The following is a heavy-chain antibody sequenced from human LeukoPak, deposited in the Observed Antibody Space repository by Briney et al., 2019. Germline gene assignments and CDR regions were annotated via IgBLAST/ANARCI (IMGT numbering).Heavy chain of an antibody. CDR1: GFTFNSYA. D-gene: IGHD3-10*01. CDR3: AKVTNKWFGELYGWFDP. CDR2: ISGSGGST. V-gene: IGHV3-23*01. Sequence: LSGGSLRLSCAASGFTFNSYAMSWVRQAPGKGLEWVSAISGSGGSTYYADSVKGRFTISRDNSKNTLYLRMNSLRAEDTAVYYCAKVTNKWFGELYGWFDPWGQGTLVTVSS. J-gene: IGHJ5*02.